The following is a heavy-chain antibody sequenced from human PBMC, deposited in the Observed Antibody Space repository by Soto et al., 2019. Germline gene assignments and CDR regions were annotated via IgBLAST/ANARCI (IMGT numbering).Heavy chain of an antibody. Sequence: QVQLVESGGGVVQPGRSLRLSCAASGFTFSSYGMHWVRQAPGKGLQWVAVIWYDGSNKYYADSVKGRFTISRDNSKNTLYLQMNSLRAEATAVYYCARGRILLIDYWGQGTLVTVSS. CDR1: GFTFSSYG. V-gene: IGHV3-33*01. CDR2: IWYDGSNK. D-gene: IGHD1-26*01. J-gene: IGHJ4*02. CDR3: ARGRILLIDY.